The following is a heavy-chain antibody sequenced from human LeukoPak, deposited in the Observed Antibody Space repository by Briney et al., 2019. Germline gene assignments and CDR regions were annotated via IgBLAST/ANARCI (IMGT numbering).Heavy chain of an antibody. CDR2: ISAYNGNT. D-gene: IGHD3-22*01. CDR3: ASSTMIPQPWFDP. Sequence: ASVKVSSKASGYTFTSYGISWVRQAPGQGLEWMGWISAYNGNTNYAQKLQGRVTMTTDTSTSTAYMELRSLRSDNTAVYYCASSTMIPQPWFDPWGQGTLVTVSS. V-gene: IGHV1-18*01. CDR1: GYTFTSYG. J-gene: IGHJ5*02.